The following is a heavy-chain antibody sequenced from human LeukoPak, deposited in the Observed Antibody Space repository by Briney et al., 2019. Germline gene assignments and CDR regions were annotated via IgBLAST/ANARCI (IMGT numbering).Heavy chain of an antibody. Sequence: PGGSLRLSCAASGFIFSSFTMNWIRQAPGKGLEWVSSISSSSRYIHYADSVKGRFTISRDNAQNSLYLQMSSLRAEDTAVYYCAREIGPFDYWGQGTLVTVSS. CDR3: AREIGPFDY. CDR2: ISSSSRYI. D-gene: IGHD2/OR15-2a*01. J-gene: IGHJ4*02. V-gene: IGHV3-21*01. CDR1: GFIFSSFT.